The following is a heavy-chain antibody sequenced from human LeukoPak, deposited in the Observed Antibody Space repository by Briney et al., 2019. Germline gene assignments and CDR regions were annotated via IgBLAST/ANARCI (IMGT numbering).Heavy chain of an antibody. D-gene: IGHD6-13*01. CDR2: IYHSGST. CDR1: GGSISSSNW. CDR3: ARGGSSSWYGLLDY. J-gene: IGHJ4*02. V-gene: IGHV4-4*02. Sequence: SGTLSLTCAVSGGSISSSNWWSWVRPPPGKGLEWIGEIYHSGSTNYNPSLKSRITISVDKSKNQFSLKLSSVTAADTAVYYCARGGSSSWYGLLDYWGQGTLVTVSS.